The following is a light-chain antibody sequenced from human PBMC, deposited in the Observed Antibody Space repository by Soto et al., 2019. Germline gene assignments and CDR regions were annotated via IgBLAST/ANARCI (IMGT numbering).Light chain of an antibody. CDR2: GAS. J-gene: IGKJ3*01. V-gene: IGKV3-15*01. Sequence: EIGMTQSPATLSVSPGETATLSCRASQSVRDNLAWYQQKPGQAPRLLIYGASTRVTGIPARFSGSGSGIEFTLTISSLQSEDFAVYYCQHYNSWPPLFGPGTKVDIK. CDR1: QSVRDN. CDR3: QHYNSWPPL.